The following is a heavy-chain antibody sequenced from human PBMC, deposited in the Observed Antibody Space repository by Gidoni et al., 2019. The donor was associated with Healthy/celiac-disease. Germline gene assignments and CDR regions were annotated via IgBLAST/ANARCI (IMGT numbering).Heavy chain of an antibody. CDR3: AREEGEYSSSSEYYFDY. Sequence: QLQLQESGPGLVKPSETLSLTCTVSGGSISSSSYYWGWIRQPPGKGLEWIGSIYYSGSTYYNPSLKSRVTISVDTSKNQFSLKLSSVTAADTAVYYCAREEGEYSSSSEYYFDYWGQGTLVTVSS. J-gene: IGHJ4*02. CDR1: GGSISSSSYY. CDR2: IYYSGST. V-gene: IGHV4-39*07. D-gene: IGHD6-6*01.